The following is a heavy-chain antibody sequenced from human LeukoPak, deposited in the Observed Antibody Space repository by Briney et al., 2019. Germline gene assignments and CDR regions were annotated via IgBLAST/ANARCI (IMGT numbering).Heavy chain of an antibody. D-gene: IGHD3-10*01. V-gene: IGHV4-59*01. CDR3: ARASMVRGVITRFDFDY. CDR2: IYYSGST. CDR1: GGSFSGYY. J-gene: IGHJ4*02. Sequence: SETLSLTCAVYGGSFSGYYWSWIRQPPGKGLEWIGYIYYSGSTNYNPSLKSRVTISVDTSKNQFSLKLSSVTAADTAVYYCARASMVRGVITRFDFDYWGQGTLVTVSS.